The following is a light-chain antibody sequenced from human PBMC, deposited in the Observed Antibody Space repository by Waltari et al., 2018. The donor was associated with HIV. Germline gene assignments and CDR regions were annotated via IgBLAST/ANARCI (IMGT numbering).Light chain of an antibody. CDR2: GAS. J-gene: IGKJ5*01. V-gene: IGKV3-20*01. CDR3: QQYSSSPPIT. Sequence: EIVLTQSPGPLYLSPGERATLSCRARQSYDSSYLAWYQQKPGQAPRVLIYGASSRATGIPDRFSGSGSGTDFNRTISRLEPEDFAVYYWQQYSSSPPITFGQGTRLEIK. CDR1: QSYDSSY.